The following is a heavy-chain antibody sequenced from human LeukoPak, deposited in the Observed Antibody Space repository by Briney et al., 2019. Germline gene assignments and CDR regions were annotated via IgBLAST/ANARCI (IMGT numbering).Heavy chain of an antibody. CDR3: ARAFYSSSWYHKEDFFDY. J-gene: IGHJ4*02. CDR2: IYHSGST. D-gene: IGHD6-13*01. CDR1: GYSISTGYY. V-gene: IGHV4-38-2*02. Sequence: SETLSLTCTVSGYSISTGYYWDWIRQPPGRGLEWIGSIYHSGSTNYKPSLKSRVTISVDTSKNQFSLKLSSVTAEETAVYYCARAFYSSSWYHKEDFFDYWGQGTPVTVSS.